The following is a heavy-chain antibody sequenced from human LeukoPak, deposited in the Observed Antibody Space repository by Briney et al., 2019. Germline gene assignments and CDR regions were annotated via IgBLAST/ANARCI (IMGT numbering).Heavy chain of an antibody. CDR2: IYYSGST. Sequence: SETLSLTCTVSGGSIRSYYWGWIRQPPGKGLEWIGYIYYSGSTNYNPSLKSRVTISVDTSKNQFFLRLSSVTAADTAVYYCARVGSSGWSFDYWGQGTLVTVSS. V-gene: IGHV4-59*01. D-gene: IGHD6-19*01. J-gene: IGHJ4*02. CDR1: GGSIRSYY. CDR3: ARVGSSGWSFDY.